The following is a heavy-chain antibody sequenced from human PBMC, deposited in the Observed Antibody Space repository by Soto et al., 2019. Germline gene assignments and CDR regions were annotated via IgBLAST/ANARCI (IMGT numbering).Heavy chain of an antibody. Sequence: SETLSLTCTVSGDSLSSGRYYWTWLRQPPGKGLEWIGYIYHVGTSKYNPSLNSRATISLDTSKSQFSLRLRSVTAAVTAVYFCPRESIVGDTKFDPWGHGTPVTVYS. CDR3: PRESIVGDTKFDP. D-gene: IGHD1-26*01. CDR1: GDSLSSGRYY. J-gene: IGHJ5*02. V-gene: IGHV4-61*01. CDR2: IYHVGTS.